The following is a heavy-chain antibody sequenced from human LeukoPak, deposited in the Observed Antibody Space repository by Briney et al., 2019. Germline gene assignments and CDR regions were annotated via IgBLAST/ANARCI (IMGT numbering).Heavy chain of an antibody. V-gene: IGHV4-34*01. J-gene: IGHJ5*02. D-gene: IGHD6-19*01. CDR3: ARGPLAFRRVAGIFS. Sequence: SETLSLTCAVSGGSFNGYSYTWIRQPPRKGLEWIGEIILSGGTSYNPSLKSRLTISVDTSRKQFSLKLTSVTAADTALYFCARGPLAFRRVAGIFSWGRGTQVTVSS. CDR1: GGSFNGYS. CDR2: IILSGGT.